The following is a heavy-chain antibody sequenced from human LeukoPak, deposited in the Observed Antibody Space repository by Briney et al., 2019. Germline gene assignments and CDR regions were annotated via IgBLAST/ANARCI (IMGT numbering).Heavy chain of an antibody. D-gene: IGHD3-9*01. CDR1: GYTFTGYY. V-gene: IGHV1-2*02. Sequence: ASVKVSCKASGYTFTGYYMHWVRQAPGQGLEWMGWINPNSGGTNYAQKFQGRVTMTRDTSISTAYMELSRLRSDDTAVYYCARTGVGFDRLLYYDYWGQGTLVTVSS. J-gene: IGHJ4*02. CDR2: INPNSGGT. CDR3: ARTGVGFDRLLYYDY.